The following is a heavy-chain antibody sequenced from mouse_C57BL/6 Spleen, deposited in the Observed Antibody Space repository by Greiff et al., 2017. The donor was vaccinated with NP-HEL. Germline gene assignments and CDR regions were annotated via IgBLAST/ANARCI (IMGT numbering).Heavy chain of an antibody. CDR2: INPYNGDT. D-gene: IGHD2-4*01. CDR1: GYSFTGYF. V-gene: IGHV1-20*01. J-gene: IGHJ2*01. Sequence: EVKLQESGPELVKPGDSVKISCKASGYSFTGYFMNWVMQSHGKSLEWIGRINPYNGDTFYNQKFKGKATLTVDKSSSTAHMELRSLTSEDSAVYYGAKGEDYADYWGQGTTLTVSS. CDR3: AKGEDYADY.